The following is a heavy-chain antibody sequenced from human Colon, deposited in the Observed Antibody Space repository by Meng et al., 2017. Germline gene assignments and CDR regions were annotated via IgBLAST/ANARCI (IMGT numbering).Heavy chain of an antibody. V-gene: IGHV4-4*02. Sequence: QVQLAGSGPGLVKPSGILSLTCAVSGGSSTNSNWWSWVRQPPGKGLEWIGQTYGSVNTAYNPSLKSRVTISVDKSKNQLSLTLSSVTAADTAVYYCAKNGAYCLEYWGQGILVTVSS. J-gene: IGHJ4*02. CDR2: TYGSVNT. D-gene: IGHD2-8*02. CDR3: AKNGAYCLEY. CDR1: GGSSTNSNW.